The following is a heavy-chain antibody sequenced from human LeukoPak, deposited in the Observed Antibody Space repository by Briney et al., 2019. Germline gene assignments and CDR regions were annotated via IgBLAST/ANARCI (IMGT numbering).Heavy chain of an antibody. Sequence: GGSLRLSCAASGFTFSSSYSMNWVRQAPGKGLEWVAHISLTTTTVSYADSVKGRFTTSGDTAKNSLFLQMNSLSAEDTAEYYCARDGDWAFDYWGQGTLVTVSS. V-gene: IGHV3-48*01. CDR2: ISLTTTTV. CDR1: GFTFSSSYS. CDR3: ARDGDWAFDY. J-gene: IGHJ4*02. D-gene: IGHD2-21*02.